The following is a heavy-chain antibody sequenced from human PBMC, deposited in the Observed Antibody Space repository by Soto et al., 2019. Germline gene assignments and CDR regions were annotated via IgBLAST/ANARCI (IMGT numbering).Heavy chain of an antibody. D-gene: IGHD2-8*01. CDR1: GFTFTNAW. Sequence: EVQLVESGGGLVKPGGSLRLSCAASGFTFTNAWINWVRQAPGKGLEWVGRIKSKTDGGTKDYAEPVNGRFAISRDDSNNMVYLQMNSLKIEDTAVYYCTTDSYSTIIIFRCDYWGHGTLVTVSS. V-gene: IGHV3-15*07. CDR3: TTDSYSTIIIFRCDY. CDR2: IKSKTDGGTK. J-gene: IGHJ4*01.